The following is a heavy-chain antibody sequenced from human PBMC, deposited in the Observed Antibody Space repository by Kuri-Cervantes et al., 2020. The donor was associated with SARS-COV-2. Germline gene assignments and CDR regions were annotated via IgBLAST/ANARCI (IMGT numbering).Heavy chain of an antibody. CDR3: ARHGTGYDFWSGYYGEDY. V-gene: IGHV4-4*07. CDR2: IYTSGST. Sequence: SETLSLTCTVSGGSISGYYWSWIRQPAGKGLEWIGRIYTSGSTNYNPSLKSRVTISVDTSKNQFSLKLSSVTAADTAVYYCARHGTGYDFWSGYYGEDYWGQGTLVTVSS. CDR1: GGSISGYY. J-gene: IGHJ4*02. D-gene: IGHD3-3*01.